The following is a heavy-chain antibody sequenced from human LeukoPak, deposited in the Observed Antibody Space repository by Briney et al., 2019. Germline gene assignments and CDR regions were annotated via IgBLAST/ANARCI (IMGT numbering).Heavy chain of an antibody. CDR2: IYYSGST. Sequence: SETLSLTCAVSGGSISSGGYSWSWIRQPPGKGLEWIGYIYYSGSTYYNPSLKSRVTISVDTSKNQFSLKLSSVTAADTAVYYCARERAYYYDSSGYLQAHFDYWGQGTLVTVSS. J-gene: IGHJ4*02. CDR1: GGSISSGGYS. CDR3: ARERAYYYDSSGYLQAHFDY. V-gene: IGHV4-31*11. D-gene: IGHD3-22*01.